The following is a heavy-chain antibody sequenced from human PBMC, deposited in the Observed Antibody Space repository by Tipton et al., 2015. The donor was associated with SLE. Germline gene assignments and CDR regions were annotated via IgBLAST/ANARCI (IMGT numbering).Heavy chain of an antibody. CDR2: ISSSGSTI. J-gene: IGHJ4*02. CDR1: GFTFSDYY. Sequence: SLRLSCAASGFTFSDYYMSWIRQAPGKGLEWVSYISSSGSTIYYADSVKGRFTISRDNAKNTLYLQMNSLRAEDTAVYYCARDYSPEAYFDYWGQGTLVTVSS. V-gene: IGHV3-11*01. CDR3: ARDYSPEAYFDY. D-gene: IGHD6-13*01.